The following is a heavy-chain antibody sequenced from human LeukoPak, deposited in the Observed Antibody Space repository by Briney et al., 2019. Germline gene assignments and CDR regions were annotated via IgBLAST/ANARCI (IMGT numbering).Heavy chain of an antibody. CDR3: ARGVVPAAMFDY. CDR2: INAGNGNT. Sequence: ASVKVSCKASGYTFTSYAMHWVRQAPGQRFEWMGWINAGNGNTKCSQKFQGRVTITRDTSASTAYMELSSLRSEDTAVYYCARGVVPAAMFDYWGQGTLVTVSS. V-gene: IGHV1-3*01. D-gene: IGHD2-2*01. CDR1: GYTFTSYA. J-gene: IGHJ4*02.